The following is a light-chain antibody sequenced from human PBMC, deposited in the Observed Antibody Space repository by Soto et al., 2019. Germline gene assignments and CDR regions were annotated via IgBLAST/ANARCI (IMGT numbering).Light chain of an antibody. V-gene: IGKV3-20*01. CDR1: QGVGDRF. CDR3: HQYGTSPPT. Sequence: EIVLTQSPGTLSLSPGDRATLSCRASQGVGDRFLAWYQQKPGQAPRLLIHGASTRATGSPDRFSGTGSGTDFPLTISRLEPEDFEVYYCHQYGTSPPTFGKGTKVDI. CDR2: GAS. J-gene: IGKJ1*01.